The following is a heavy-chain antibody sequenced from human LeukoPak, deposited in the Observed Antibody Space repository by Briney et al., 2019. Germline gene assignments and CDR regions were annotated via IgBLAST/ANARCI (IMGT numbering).Heavy chain of an antibody. CDR2: IFRIGST. Sequence: SETLSLTCTVSGFSITTGYYWAWIRQPPGKGLEWIGTIFRIGSTYQNPALKSRVTISVDTSKNQFSLKLSSVTAADTALYYCARVIDVAAAGYFDSWGQGTQVTVSS. CDR1: GFSITTGYY. J-gene: IGHJ4*02. D-gene: IGHD6-13*01. V-gene: IGHV4-38-2*02. CDR3: ARVIDVAAAGYFDS.